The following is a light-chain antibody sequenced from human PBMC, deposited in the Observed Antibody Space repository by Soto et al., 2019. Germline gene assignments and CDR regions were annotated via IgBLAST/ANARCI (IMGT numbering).Light chain of an antibody. CDR1: SGHSSYI. CDR2: LEGSVSY. J-gene: IGLJ2*01. CDR3: ETWDSNTRV. Sequence: QSVLTQSSSASASLGSSVKLTCTLRSGHSSYIIAWHQQQPGKAPRYLMKLEGSVSYNKGSGVPDRFSGSSSGADRYLTISNLQSEDEADYYCETWDSNTRVFGGGTKLTVL. V-gene: IGLV4-60*03.